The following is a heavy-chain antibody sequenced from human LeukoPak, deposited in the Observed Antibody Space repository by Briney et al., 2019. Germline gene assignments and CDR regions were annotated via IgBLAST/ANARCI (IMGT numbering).Heavy chain of an antibody. V-gene: IGHV3-66*01. D-gene: IGHD3-10*01. CDR1: GFTFSSYA. J-gene: IGHJ4*02. CDR2: IYSGGST. CDR3: ARVDMEYYGSVLDY. Sequence: PGGSLRLSCAASGFTFSSYAMNWVRQAPGKGLEWVSVIYSGGSTYYADSVKGRFTISRDNSKNTLYLQMNSLRAEDTAVYYCARVDMEYYGSVLDYWGQGTLVTVSS.